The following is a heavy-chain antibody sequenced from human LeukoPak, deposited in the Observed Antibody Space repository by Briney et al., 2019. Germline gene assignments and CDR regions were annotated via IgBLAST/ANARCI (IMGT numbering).Heavy chain of an antibody. Sequence: SETLSLTCAVYGGSFSGYYWSWIRQPPGKGLEWIGEINHSGSTNYNPSLKSRVTISVDTSKNQFSLKLSSVTAADTAVYYCARGFVYSSSWVGFRGAFDIWGQGTVVTVSS. D-gene: IGHD6-13*01. CDR3: ARGFVYSSSWVGFRGAFDI. CDR2: INHSGST. V-gene: IGHV4-34*01. J-gene: IGHJ3*02. CDR1: GGSFSGYY.